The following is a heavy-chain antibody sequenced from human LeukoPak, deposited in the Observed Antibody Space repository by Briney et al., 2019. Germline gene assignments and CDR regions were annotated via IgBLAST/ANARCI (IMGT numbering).Heavy chain of an antibody. CDR2: IYHTGNT. V-gene: IGHV4-38-2*02. D-gene: IGHD5-12*01. Sequence: SETLSLTCTVSGYSISSGYYWGWIRQPPGKGLEWIGSIYHTGNTYYNPSLKSRVTISVDKSKNQFSVKLSSVTAADTAVYYCARWIRIKFDYWGQGTLVTVSS. CDR1: GYSISSGYY. J-gene: IGHJ4*02. CDR3: ARWIRIKFDY.